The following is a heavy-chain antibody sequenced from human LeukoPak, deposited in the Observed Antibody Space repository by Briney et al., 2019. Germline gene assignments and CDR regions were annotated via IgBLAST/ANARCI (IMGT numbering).Heavy chain of an antibody. CDR3: AATITGGNYYYMDV. V-gene: IGHV3-64*01. D-gene: IGHD3-3*01. Sequence: GGSLRLSCAASGFTFSRSAMPSVRQAPGKGLESVSGITSGGGSTYYANSVKGRFIISRDNSKNTLYLQMGSLGAEDMAVYYCAATITGGNYYYMDVWGKGTTVTVSS. CDR1: GFTFSRSA. J-gene: IGHJ6*03. CDR2: ITSGGGST.